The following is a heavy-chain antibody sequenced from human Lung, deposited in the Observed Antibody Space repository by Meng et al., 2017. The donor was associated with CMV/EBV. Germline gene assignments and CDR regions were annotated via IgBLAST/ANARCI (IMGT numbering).Heavy chain of an antibody. CDR2: IRHSGDIT. CDR3: ARQYSSSYYSDY. CDR1: GGSLSGYY. V-gene: IGHV4-34*01. Sequence: SQTLSLTXGIYGGSLSGYYWSWIRQTPGKGLEWIGEIRHSGDITNYNPSLKSRVTISIDTSKKQFSLKLSAVTAADTAVYYCARQYSSSYYSDYWGQGTLVTFSS. D-gene: IGHD6-6*01. J-gene: IGHJ4*02.